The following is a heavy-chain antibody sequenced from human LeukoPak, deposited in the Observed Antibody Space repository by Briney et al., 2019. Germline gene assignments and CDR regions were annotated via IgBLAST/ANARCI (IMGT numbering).Heavy chain of an antibody. CDR2: IWYGGSNK. CDR3: AKGGDFWSGYRAYYMDV. CDR1: GFTFSSYG. V-gene: IGHV3-30*02. J-gene: IGHJ6*03. D-gene: IGHD3-3*01. Sequence: GGSLRLSCAASGFTFSSYGMHWVRQAPGKGLEWVAVIWYGGSNKHYADSVKGRFTISRDNSKNTLYLQMNSLRAEDTAVYYCAKGGDFWSGYRAYYMDVWGKGTTVTVSS.